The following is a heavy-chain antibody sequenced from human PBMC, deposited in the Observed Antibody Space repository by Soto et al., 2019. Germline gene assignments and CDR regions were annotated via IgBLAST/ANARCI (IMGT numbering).Heavy chain of an antibody. J-gene: IGHJ4*02. V-gene: IGHV4-31*03. CDR1: GGSISSGGYY. CDR2: IYYSGRT. D-gene: IGHD3-22*01. CDR3: ARDWWARPDSSGYYGGIIDY. Sequence: QVQLQESGPGLVKPSQTLSLTCTVSGGSISSGGYYWSWSRQHPGKGPEWIGYIYYSGRTYYNPSLKRRVTVSLDTSKNQFSLKLSSVTAADTAVYYCARDWWARPDSSGYYGGIIDYWGQGDLVTVSS.